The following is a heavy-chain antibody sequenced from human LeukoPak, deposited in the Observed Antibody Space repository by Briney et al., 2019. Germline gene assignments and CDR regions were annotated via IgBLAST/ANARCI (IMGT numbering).Heavy chain of an antibody. Sequence: SETLSLTCAVYGGSFSGYYWSWIRQPPGKGLEWIGEINHSGSTNYNPSLKSRVTISVDTSKNQFSLKLSSVTAADTAVYYCASPYGGHDAFDIWGQGTMVTVSS. D-gene: IGHD3-16*01. CDR2: INHSGST. CDR1: GGSFSGYY. J-gene: IGHJ3*02. V-gene: IGHV4-34*01. CDR3: ASPYGGHDAFDI.